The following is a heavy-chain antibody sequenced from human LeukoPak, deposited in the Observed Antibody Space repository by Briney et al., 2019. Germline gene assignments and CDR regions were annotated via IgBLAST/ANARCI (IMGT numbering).Heavy chain of an antibody. CDR1: GYSFTGYY. Sequence: ASVKVSCKASGYSFTGYYIHWVRQGPGQGLEWIGWINPDSGDSNYAWKFRGRVTMTRDTSITTAYTELNRLISDDTAVYYCARRTSIGSYSNLDYWGQGTLVTVSS. CDR3: ARRTSIGSYSNLDY. CDR2: INPDSGDS. D-gene: IGHD1-26*01. V-gene: IGHV1-2*02. J-gene: IGHJ4*02.